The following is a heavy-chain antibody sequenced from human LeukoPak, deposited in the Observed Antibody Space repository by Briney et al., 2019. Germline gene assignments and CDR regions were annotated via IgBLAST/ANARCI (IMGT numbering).Heavy chain of an antibody. CDR3: AKAGIQLWEGDSFYYYLDV. D-gene: IGHD5-18*01. CDR1: GYTFSIYG. J-gene: IGHJ6*03. CDR2: IIPLSGPA. Sequence: GASVKVSCKASGYTFSIYGFSWVRQAPGQGLEWMGGIIPLSGPANYAPKFQGTVTITADKSTGTAYLELNSLRSEDTAVYYCAKAGIQLWEGDSFYYYLDVWGKGTTVTISS. V-gene: IGHV1-69*06.